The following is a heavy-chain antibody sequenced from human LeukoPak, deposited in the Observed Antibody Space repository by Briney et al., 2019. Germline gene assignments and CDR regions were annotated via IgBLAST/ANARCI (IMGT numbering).Heavy chain of an antibody. J-gene: IGHJ4*02. Sequence: PGTSLRLSCTASGFTSSNYSMHWVRQAPGKGLEWVAIIWLDGSDQRYADSVRGRFSISRDNSKNILYLQMNSLRAEDTAVYHCVRDADISGWYSYSDYWGQGTLVTVSS. CDR2: IWLDGSDQ. CDR1: GFTSSNYS. CDR3: VRDADISGWYSYSDY. V-gene: IGHV3-33*01. D-gene: IGHD6-19*01.